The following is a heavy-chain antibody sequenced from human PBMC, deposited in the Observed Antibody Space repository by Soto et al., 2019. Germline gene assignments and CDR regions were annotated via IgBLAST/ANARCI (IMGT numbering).Heavy chain of an antibody. CDR3: ARTSAAGKNYNGMDV. D-gene: IGHD6-13*01. CDR2: IYPGGSDT. V-gene: IGHV5-51*01. J-gene: IGHJ6*02. Sequence: PGESLKISCKGSGYSFTSYWIGWVRQMPGKGLEWMGIIYPGGSDTRYSPSFQGQVTISADKSISTAYLQWSSLKASDTAMYYCARTSAAGKNYNGMDVWGQGTTVTVSS. CDR1: GYSFTSYW.